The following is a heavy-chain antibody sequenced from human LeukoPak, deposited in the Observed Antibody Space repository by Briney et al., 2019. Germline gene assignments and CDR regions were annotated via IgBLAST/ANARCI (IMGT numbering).Heavy chain of an antibody. CDR2: ISKDGGNT. V-gene: IGHV3-30-3*02. CDR1: GFSFSNYA. D-gene: IGHD6-19*01. CDR3: AKIHATGWYDWFFDL. Sequence: PGRSLRLSCAASGFSFSNYAMHWVRQAPGKGLEWVAVISKDGGNTHYADSVKGRFTVSRDDSKNTLYLQMNSVRSDDTAVCHCAKIHATGWYDWFFDLWGRGSQVTVSS. J-gene: IGHJ2*01.